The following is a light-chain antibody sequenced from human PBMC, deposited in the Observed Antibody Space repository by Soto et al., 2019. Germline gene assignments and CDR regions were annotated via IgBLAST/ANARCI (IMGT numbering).Light chain of an antibody. CDR1: QSVSSN. V-gene: IGKV3-20*01. CDR2: DVS. CDR3: QQHGSSPIT. J-gene: IGKJ5*01. Sequence: EIVMTQSPATLSVSPGERATLSCRASQSVSSNLAWYQQKPGQAPRLLIYDVSNRAAGIPARFSGSGSGTDFTLTISRLEPEDFAVYYCQQHGSSPITFGQGTRLEI.